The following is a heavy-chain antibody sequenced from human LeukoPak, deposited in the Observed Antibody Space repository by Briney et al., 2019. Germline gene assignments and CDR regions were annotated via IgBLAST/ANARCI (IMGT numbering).Heavy chain of an antibody. J-gene: IGHJ6*03. CDR2: IGGSSSTI. CDR3: ARGGDSNYYYYYYMDV. D-gene: IGHD4-11*01. Sequence: PGGSLRLSCAASGFTFSSYSMNWVRQAPGKGLEWVSYIGGSSSTIYYADSVKGQFTISRDNAKNSLYLQMNSLRAEDTAVYYCARGGDSNYYYYYYMDVWGKGTTVTVSS. CDR1: GFTFSSYS. V-gene: IGHV3-48*04.